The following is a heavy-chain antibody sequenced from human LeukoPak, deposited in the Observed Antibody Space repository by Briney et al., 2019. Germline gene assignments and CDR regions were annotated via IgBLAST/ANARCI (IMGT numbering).Heavy chain of an antibody. V-gene: IGHV3-23*01. CDR2: ISGSGGRT. CDR3: AKDPSSTRVNWFDP. D-gene: IGHD2-2*01. Sequence: GGSLRLSCAASGFTFSSYAMSWVRQAPGKGLEWVSAISGSGGRTYYADSVKGRFTISRDNSKNTLYLQMNSLRAEDTAVYYCAKDPSSTRVNWFDPWGQGTLVTVSS. J-gene: IGHJ5*02. CDR1: GFTFSSYA.